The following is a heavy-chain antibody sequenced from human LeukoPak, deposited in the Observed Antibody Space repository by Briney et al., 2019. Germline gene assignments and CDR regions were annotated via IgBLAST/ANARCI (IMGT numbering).Heavy chain of an antibody. Sequence: GGSLRLSCAASGFTFSSYSMVWVRQAPGKGLEWVSSISSGSDYIYYADSVKGRFTISRDNARTSLYLQMNSLRAEDTAVYYCARDKAQDSVYYGMDVWGQGTTVTVSS. V-gene: IGHV3-21*06. CDR1: GFTFSSYS. CDR2: ISSGSDYI. D-gene: IGHD6-6*01. J-gene: IGHJ6*02. CDR3: ARDKAQDSVYYGMDV.